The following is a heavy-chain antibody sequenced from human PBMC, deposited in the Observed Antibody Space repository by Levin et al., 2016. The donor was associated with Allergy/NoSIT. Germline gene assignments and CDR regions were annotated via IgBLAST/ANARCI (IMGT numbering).Heavy chain of an antibody. CDR2: IYYSGST. V-gene: IGHV4-59*01. Sequence: SETLSLTCTVSGGSISSYYWSWIRQPPGKGLEWIGYIYYSGSTNYNPSLKSRVTISVDTSKNQFSLKLSSVTAADTAVYYCASGPLDGYNYYFDYWGQGTLVTVSS. J-gene: IGHJ4*02. CDR1: GGSISSYY. CDR3: ASGPLDGYNYYFDY. D-gene: IGHD5-24*01.